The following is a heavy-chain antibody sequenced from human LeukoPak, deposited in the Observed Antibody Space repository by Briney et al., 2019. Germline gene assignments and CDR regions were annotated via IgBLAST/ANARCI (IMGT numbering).Heavy chain of an antibody. D-gene: IGHD6-19*01. V-gene: IGHV4-34*01. CDR2: INHSGST. CDR1: GGSFSGYY. Sequence: SETLSLTCAVYGGSFSGYYWSWIRQPPGKGLEWIGEINHSGSTNYNPSLKSRVTISVDTSKNQFSLKLSSVTAADTAVYYCARSYGSGWYFGGMDVWGQGTTVTVSS. CDR3: ARSYGSGWYFGGMDV. J-gene: IGHJ6*02.